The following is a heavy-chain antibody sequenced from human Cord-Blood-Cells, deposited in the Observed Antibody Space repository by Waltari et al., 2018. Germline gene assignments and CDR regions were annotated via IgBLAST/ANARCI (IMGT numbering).Heavy chain of an antibody. D-gene: IGHD2-21*01. CDR1: GGSISSSSYY. J-gene: IGHJ2*01. V-gene: IGHV4-39*01. Sequence: QLQLQESGPGLVKPSETLSLTCTVSGGSISSSSYYWGWIRQPPGKGLEWIGSIYYSGGTYYNPSLKSRVTISVDTSKNQFSLKLSSVTAADTAVYYCARSLYCGGDCYWYFDLWGRGTLVTVSS. CDR3: ARSLYCGGDCYWYFDL. CDR2: IYYSGGT.